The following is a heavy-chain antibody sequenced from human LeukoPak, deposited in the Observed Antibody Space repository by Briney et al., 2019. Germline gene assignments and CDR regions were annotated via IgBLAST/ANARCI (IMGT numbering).Heavy chain of an antibody. CDR3: ARLTGGLQIAAAGREAFDI. J-gene: IGHJ3*02. CDR1: GGSINSYY. V-gene: IGHV4-4*07. D-gene: IGHD6-13*01. Sequence: PSETLSLTCTVSGGSINSYYWNWIRQPAGKGLEWIGRMYISRSTDYNPSLRSRVIMSLDRSKNQFSLQLTSVTAADTAVYYCARLTGGLQIAAAGREAFDIWGQGTMVTVSS. CDR2: MYISRST.